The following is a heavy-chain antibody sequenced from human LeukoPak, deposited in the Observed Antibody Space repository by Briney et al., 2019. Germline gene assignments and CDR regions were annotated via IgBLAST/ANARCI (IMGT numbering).Heavy chain of an antibody. D-gene: IGHD3-22*01. CDR3: ARDHPSNDYDSSGDSDALDI. CDR2: MSAYNGNT. V-gene: IGHV1-18*01. Sequence: GTSVKVSCKASGYTFSNYGISWVRQAPGQGLEWMGWMSAYNGNTNYAQNLQGRVTMTTDTSTSTAYLDLRGLRSDDTAVYYCARDHPSNDYDSSGDSDALDIWGQGTMVTVST. CDR1: GYTFSNYG. J-gene: IGHJ3*02.